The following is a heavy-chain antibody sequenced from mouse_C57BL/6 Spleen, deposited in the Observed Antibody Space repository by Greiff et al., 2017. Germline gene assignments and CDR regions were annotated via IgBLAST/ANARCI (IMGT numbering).Heavy chain of an antibody. J-gene: IGHJ2*01. CDR3: ARKASYFDD. CDR2: IYPRSGNT. D-gene: IGHD6-1*01. Sequence: VQLQQSGAELARPGASVKLSCKASGYTFTSYGISWVKQRPGQGLEWIGEIYPRSGNTYYNETFKGKATLTADKSSSTAYMELRRLTSEDSAVDFCARKASYFDDWGQGTTLTVSS. V-gene: IGHV1-81*01. CDR1: GYTFTSYG.